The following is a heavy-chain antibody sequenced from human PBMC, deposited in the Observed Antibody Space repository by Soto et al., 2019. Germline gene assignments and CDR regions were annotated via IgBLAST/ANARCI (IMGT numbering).Heavy chain of an antibody. CDR1: GGSFSGYY. Sequence: SETLSLTCTVYGGSFSGYYWNWIRQPPGKGLEWIGEIDHSGSTNFNPSLKSPVTISVDTSKNQFSLKLNSVTAADTAVYYCAGSIAGRRPYFYYYHGMDVWGQGTSVTVSS. CDR3: AGSIAGRRPYFYYYHGMDV. CDR2: IDHSGST. D-gene: IGHD6-6*01. V-gene: IGHV4-34*01. J-gene: IGHJ6*02.